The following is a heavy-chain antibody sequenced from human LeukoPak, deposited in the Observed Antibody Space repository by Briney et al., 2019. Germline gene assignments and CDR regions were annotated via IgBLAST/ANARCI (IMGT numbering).Heavy chain of an antibody. Sequence: GGSLRLSCAASGFTFSSYAMSWVRQAPGKGLEWVSAISGSGGSTYYADSVKGRFTISRDNSKNTLYLQMNSLRAEDTAVYYCAKRSYGSGSYYDNPPYYFDYWGQGTLVTVSS. J-gene: IGHJ4*02. CDR1: GFTFSSYA. V-gene: IGHV3-23*01. CDR3: AKRSYGSGSYYDNPPYYFDY. CDR2: ISGSGGST. D-gene: IGHD3-10*01.